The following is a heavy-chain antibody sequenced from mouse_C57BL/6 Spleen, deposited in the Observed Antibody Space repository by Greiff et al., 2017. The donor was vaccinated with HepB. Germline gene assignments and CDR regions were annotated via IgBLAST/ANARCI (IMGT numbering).Heavy chain of an antibody. J-gene: IGHJ4*01. D-gene: IGHD4-1*01. CDR2: INPNNGGT. Sequence: VQLQQSGPELVKPGASVKIPCKASGYTFTDYNMDWVKQSHGKSLEWIGDINPNNGGTIYNQKFKGKATLTVDKSSSTAYMELRSLTSEDTAVYYCARWDPLEYYYAMDYWGQGTSVTVSS. V-gene: IGHV1-18*01. CDR1: GYTFTDYN. CDR3: ARWDPLEYYYAMDY.